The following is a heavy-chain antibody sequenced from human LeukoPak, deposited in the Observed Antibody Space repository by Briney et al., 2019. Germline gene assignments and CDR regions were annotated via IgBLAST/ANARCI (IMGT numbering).Heavy chain of an antibody. CDR2: IYYNGST. CDR3: ATLVEMATIFY. J-gene: IGHJ4*02. D-gene: IGHD5-24*01. CDR1: GGSISSSSYY. Sequence: SETLSLTCTVSGGSISSSSYYWGWIRQPPGKGLEWIGSIYYNGSTYYNPSLKSRVTISVDTSKNQFSLKLSSVTAADTAVYYCATLVEMATIFYWGQGTLVTVSS. V-gene: IGHV4-39*01.